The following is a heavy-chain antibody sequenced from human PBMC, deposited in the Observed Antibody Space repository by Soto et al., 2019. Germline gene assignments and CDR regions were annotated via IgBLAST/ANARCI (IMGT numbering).Heavy chain of an antibody. D-gene: IGHD6-19*01. CDR3: AKHNTGITVAGYVSFDR. CDR1: GASISSTNYY. CDR2: IYYSGSS. V-gene: IGHV4-39*01. J-gene: IGHJ4*02. Sequence: QLQLQESGPGLVKPSETLSLTCTVSGASISSTNYYWDWLRQSPGEGLEWIGGIYYSGSSYYSPSLKRRATISVDTSKNQFSLRLTSVTAADTALYYCAKHNTGITVAGYVSFDRWGQGTLVTVSS.